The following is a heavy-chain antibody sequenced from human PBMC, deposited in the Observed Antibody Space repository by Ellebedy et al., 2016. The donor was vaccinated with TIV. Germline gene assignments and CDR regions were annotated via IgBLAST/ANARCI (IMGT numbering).Heavy chain of an antibody. CDR3: ARDLVEDYDSSGYGDAFDI. CDR1: GFTFSDYY. V-gene: IGHV3-66*01. Sequence: PGGSLRLSCAASGFTFSDYYMSWIRQAPGKGLEWVSVIYSGGSTYNADSVKGRFTISRDNSKNTLYLQMNSLRAEDTAVYYCARDLVEDYDSSGYGDAFDIWGQGTMVTVSS. D-gene: IGHD3-22*01. J-gene: IGHJ3*02. CDR2: IYSGGST.